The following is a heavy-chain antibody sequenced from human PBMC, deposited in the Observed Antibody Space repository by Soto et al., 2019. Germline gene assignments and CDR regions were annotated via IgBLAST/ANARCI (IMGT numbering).Heavy chain of an antibody. CDR3: ASSVLVTSTMNYFDL. J-gene: IGHJ4*02. CDR1: GYSFSNFW. D-gene: IGHD2-8*02. V-gene: IGHV5-51*01. CDR2: IYPDDSDT. Sequence: PGESLKISCQASGYSFSNFWIAWVRQMPGEGLEWLGIIYPDDSDTRYSPSFLGQVTISADKSIKTTYLQWISLKASDTAIYFCASSVLVTSTMNYFDLWGQGTLVTVSS.